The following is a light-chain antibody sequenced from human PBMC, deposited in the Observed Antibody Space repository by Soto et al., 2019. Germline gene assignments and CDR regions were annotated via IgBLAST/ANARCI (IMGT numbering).Light chain of an antibody. CDR3: QKLHNFPLT. Sequence: DIQWTQSPAFRYASVAARVTIACRASHGISSSVAWYQQKPGEVPRLLIYAASTLQSGVPSRFSGSVYGTEFTLTISSLQPDDFASYYCQKLHNFPLTFAQGTRLEIK. J-gene: IGKJ5*01. CDR2: AAS. CDR1: HGISSS. V-gene: IGKV1-9*01.